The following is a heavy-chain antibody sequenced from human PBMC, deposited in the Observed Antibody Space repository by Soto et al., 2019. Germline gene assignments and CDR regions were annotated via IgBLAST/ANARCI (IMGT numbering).Heavy chain of an antibody. CDR1: GFTFSSYS. D-gene: IGHD3-22*01. CDR2: ISSSSSTI. Sequence: PGGSLRLSCAASGFTFSSYSMNWVRQAPGKGLEWVSYISSSSSTIYYADSVKGRFTISRDNAKNSLYLQMNSLRDEDTAVYYCARDQPAYYYDSSGHLIFDYWGKGTLVTVYS. J-gene: IGHJ4*02. V-gene: IGHV3-48*02. CDR3: ARDQPAYYYDSSGHLIFDY.